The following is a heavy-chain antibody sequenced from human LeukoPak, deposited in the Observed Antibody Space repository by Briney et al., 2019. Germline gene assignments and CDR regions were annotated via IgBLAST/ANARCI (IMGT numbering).Heavy chain of an antibody. Sequence: GGSLRLSCVASEFTFSGYAMSWVRQVPGKGLEWVSSISGSGGSTYYADSVKGRFTISRDNSKNTLYLQINSLRAEDTAVYYCAKDRQGFGFGEQLDYYYMDVWGKGTTVTVSS. CDR1: EFTFSGYA. V-gene: IGHV3-23*01. CDR3: AKDRQGFGFGEQLDYYYMDV. D-gene: IGHD3-10*01. CDR2: ISGSGGST. J-gene: IGHJ6*03.